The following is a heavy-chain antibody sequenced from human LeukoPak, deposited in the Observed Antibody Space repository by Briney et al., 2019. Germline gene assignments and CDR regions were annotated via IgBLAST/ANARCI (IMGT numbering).Heavy chain of an antibody. CDR2: INPNSGGT. CDR1: GYTFTGFY. D-gene: IGHD3-10*01. J-gene: IGHJ1*01. CDR3: ARTMVRGVILGEYFQH. Sequence: GASVKVSCKASGYTFTGFYLHWVRQAPGQGLEWMGRINPNSGGTNYAQKFQGRVTMTWDTSISTAYMELSRLRSDDTAVYYCARTMVRGVILGEYFQHWGQGTLVTVSS. V-gene: IGHV1-2*06.